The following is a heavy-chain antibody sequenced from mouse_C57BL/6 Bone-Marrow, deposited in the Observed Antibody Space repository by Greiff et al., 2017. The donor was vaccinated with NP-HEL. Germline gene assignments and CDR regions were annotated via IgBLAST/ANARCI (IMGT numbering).Heavy chain of an antibody. CDR1: GYSITSGYY. CDR2: ISYDGSN. D-gene: IGHD4-1*01. J-gene: IGHJ3*01. Sequence: EVQLQQSGPGLVKPSQSLSLTCSVTGYSITSGYYWNWIRQFPGNKLEWMGYISYDGSNNYNPSLKNRISITRDTSKNQFFLKLNSVTTEDTATYYCAREGPLEGFAYWGQGTLVTVSA. CDR3: AREGPLEGFAY. V-gene: IGHV3-6*01.